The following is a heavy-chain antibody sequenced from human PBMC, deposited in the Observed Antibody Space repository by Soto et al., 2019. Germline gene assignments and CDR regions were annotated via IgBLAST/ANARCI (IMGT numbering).Heavy chain of an antibody. Sequence: QVQLVESGGGMVQPGRSLRLSCAASGFTFSSYGMHWVRQAAGKGLEWVAIISYDGINKYYANSVKGRFTISRDNSKNTLYLQMNSLRAEDTAVYYCAKSMYNWNDGFFDYWGQGTLVTVSS. J-gene: IGHJ4*02. CDR3: AKSMYNWNDGFFDY. CDR1: GFTFSSYG. V-gene: IGHV3-30*18. CDR2: ISYDGINK. D-gene: IGHD1-1*01.